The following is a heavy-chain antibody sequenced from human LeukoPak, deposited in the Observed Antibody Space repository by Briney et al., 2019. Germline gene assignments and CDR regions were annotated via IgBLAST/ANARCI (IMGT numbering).Heavy chain of an antibody. Sequence: APVKVSCKASGYTFTSYAMHWVRQAPGQRLEWMGWINAGNGNTKYSQEFQGRVTITRDTSASTAYMELSSLRSEDTAVYYCARERLDCSSTSCYPRGFDYWGQGTLVTVSS. CDR3: ARERLDCSSTSCYPRGFDY. V-gene: IGHV1-3*03. CDR1: GYTFTSYA. J-gene: IGHJ4*02. CDR2: INAGNGNT. D-gene: IGHD2-2*01.